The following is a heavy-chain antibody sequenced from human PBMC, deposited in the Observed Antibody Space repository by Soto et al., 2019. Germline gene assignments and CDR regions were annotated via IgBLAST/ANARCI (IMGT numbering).Heavy chain of an antibody. D-gene: IGHD6-13*01. J-gene: IGHJ4*02. CDR1: ADTFNSYA. CDR2: IVPFIGTT. CDR3: ARGGFSSSWRFDY. V-gene: IGHV1-69*06. Sequence: QVQLVQSGAEVKKPGSSVKVSYRASADTFNSYAISWVRQAPGQGLEWMGGIVPFIGTTNYEERLQGRATITADKSTSTVYMELSSLRSEDTAVYYCARGGFSSSWRFDYWGQGTLVTVSS.